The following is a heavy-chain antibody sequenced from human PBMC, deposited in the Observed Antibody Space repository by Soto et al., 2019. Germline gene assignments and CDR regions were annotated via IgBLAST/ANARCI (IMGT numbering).Heavy chain of an antibody. CDR1: GFTFINAW. CDR3: TRDGTITFGGVLVPNWFDP. J-gene: IGHJ5*02. Sequence: LRLSFAASGFTFINAWMSWVRQAPGKGLEWVGRIKSKTAGGTTDYAAPVKGRFTISRDDSKNTLYLQMNSLKTEDTAVYYCTRDGTITFGGVLVPNWFDPWGQGTLVTVSS. D-gene: IGHD3-16*02. CDR2: IKSKTAGGTT. V-gene: IGHV3-15*01.